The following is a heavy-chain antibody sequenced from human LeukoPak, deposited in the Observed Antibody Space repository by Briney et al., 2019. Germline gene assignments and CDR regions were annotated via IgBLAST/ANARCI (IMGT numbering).Heavy chain of an antibody. V-gene: IGHV3-30-3*01. CDR1: GSTFSSYA. D-gene: IGHD3-10*01. CDR2: ISYDGSSK. Sequence: GGSLRLSCAASGSTFSSYAMHWVRQAPGKGLEWVAVISYDGSSKYYADSVKGRFTISRDNSENTLYLQMSSLKTDDSAVYYCARNPAAWFGELSSWFDPWGQGTLVTVSS. CDR3: ARNPAAWFGELSSWFDP. J-gene: IGHJ5*02.